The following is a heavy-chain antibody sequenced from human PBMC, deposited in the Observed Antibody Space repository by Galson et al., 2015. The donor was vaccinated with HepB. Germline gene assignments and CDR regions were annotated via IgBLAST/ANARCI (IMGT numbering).Heavy chain of an antibody. CDR1: GYTFTSYA. J-gene: IGHJ5*02. V-gene: IGHV1-3*01. D-gene: IGHD6-19*01. CDR3: ARGIWVAVAGTVWFDP. Sequence: SVKVSCKASGYTFTSYAMHWVRQAPGQRLEWMGWINAGNGNTKYSQKFQGRVTITRDTSASTAYMELSSLRSEDTAVYYCARGIWVAVAGTVWFDPWGQGTLVTVSS. CDR2: INAGNGNT.